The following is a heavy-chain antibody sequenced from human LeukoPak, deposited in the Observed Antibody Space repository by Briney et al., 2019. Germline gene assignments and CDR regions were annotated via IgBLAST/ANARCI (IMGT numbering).Heavy chain of an antibody. J-gene: IGHJ4*02. D-gene: IGHD2-8*01. Sequence: GGSLRLSCAASGFTFSSYGMHWVRQAPGKGLEWVSYISSSGNTIYYADSVKGRFTISRDNAKNSLYLQMNSLRAEDTAVYYCAGRVYLDYWGQGTLVTVSS. CDR2: ISSSGNTI. V-gene: IGHV3-48*04. CDR1: GFTFSSYG. CDR3: AGRVYLDY.